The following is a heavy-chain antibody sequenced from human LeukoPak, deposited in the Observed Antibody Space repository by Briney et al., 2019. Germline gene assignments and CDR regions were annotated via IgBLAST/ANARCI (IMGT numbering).Heavy chain of an antibody. CDR1: GFTFSSYS. CDR2: ISSSSSYI. Sequence: GGSLRLSCAASGFTFSSYSMNWVRQAPGKGLEWVSSISSSSSYIYYADSVKGRFTISRDNAKNSLYLQMNSLRAEDTAVYYCARDDAVAGAFDYWGQGTLVTVSS. J-gene: IGHJ4*02. V-gene: IGHV3-21*01. CDR3: ARDDAVAGAFDY. D-gene: IGHD6-19*01.